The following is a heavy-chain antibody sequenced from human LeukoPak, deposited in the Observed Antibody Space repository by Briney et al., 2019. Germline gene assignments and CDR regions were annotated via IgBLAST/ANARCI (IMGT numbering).Heavy chain of an antibody. CDR3: ARDKVAATTEYYYYGMDV. CDR2: INSSSSYI. V-gene: IGHV3-21*01. J-gene: IGHJ6*04. CDR1: GFTFSSYS. Sequence: GGSLRLSCAASGFTFSSYSMNWVRQAPGNGLEWVSSINSSSSYIYYAASVKGRFTISRDNAKNSLYLKMNSLRAEDTAVYYCARDKVAATTEYYYYGMDVWGKGTTVTVSS. D-gene: IGHD2-15*01.